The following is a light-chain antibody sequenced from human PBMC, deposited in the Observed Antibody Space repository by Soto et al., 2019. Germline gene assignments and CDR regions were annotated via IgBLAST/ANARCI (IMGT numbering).Light chain of an antibody. V-gene: IGKV1-39*01. CDR1: QSIRNY. J-gene: IGKJ1*01. CDR2: AAS. CDR3: QQSYNAPRT. Sequence: DIQMTQSPYSLSASVGDRVTITCRASQSIRNYLNWYQQKPGKAPRLLIPAASSLQSGVPSRFSGSGSGTDFTLTISSLQPEDFAIYYCQQSYNAPRTFGPGTKVEIK.